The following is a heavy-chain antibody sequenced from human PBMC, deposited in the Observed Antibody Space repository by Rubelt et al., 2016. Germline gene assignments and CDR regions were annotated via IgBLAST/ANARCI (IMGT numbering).Heavy chain of an antibody. CDR3: ARGTLRYDDY. CDR2: ISGSGSTT. J-gene: IGHJ4*02. CDR1: GFTFSSYA. D-gene: IGHD3-9*01. Sequence: EVQLVESGGGLVQPGGSLRLSCAASGFTFSSYAMSWVRQAPGKGLEWVSAISGSGSTTYYADSVKGRFTISRDNSKNTLYLQMNSLRVEDTAVYYCARGTLRYDDYWGQGTLVTVSS. V-gene: IGHV3-23*04.